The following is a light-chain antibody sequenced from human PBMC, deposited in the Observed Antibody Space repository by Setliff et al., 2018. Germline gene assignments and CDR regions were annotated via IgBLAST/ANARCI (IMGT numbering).Light chain of an antibody. CDR3: GAWDSSLSAVV. CDR2: DTS. Sequence: QSALTQPPSVSGTPGHYVTISCSGSSSSFRTKDVFWYQQVPGTAPKLLIYDTSKRPSGIPDRFSGSKSGTSATLSITGLQTGDEADYYCGAWDSSLSAVVFGGGTKVTVL. J-gene: IGLJ2*01. CDR1: SSSFRTKD. V-gene: IGLV1-51*01.